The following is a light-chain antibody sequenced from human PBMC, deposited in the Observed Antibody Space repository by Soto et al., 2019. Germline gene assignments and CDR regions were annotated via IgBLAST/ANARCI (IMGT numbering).Light chain of an antibody. CDR3: QQYNNWPFT. J-gene: IGKJ3*01. V-gene: IGKV3D-15*01. CDR2: GAS. Sequence: EIVMTQSPATLSVSPGERATLSCRASQSVSSNLAWYQQKPGQAPRLLIYGASTRATGIPARVSGSGSGTDFTLTISSLQSEDFAVYYCQQYNNWPFTFGPGTKVDI. CDR1: QSVSSN.